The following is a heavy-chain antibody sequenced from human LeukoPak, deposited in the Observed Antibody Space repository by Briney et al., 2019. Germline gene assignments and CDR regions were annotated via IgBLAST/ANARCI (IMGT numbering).Heavy chain of an antibody. CDR3: AGMRITTPTVRTLDY. CDR2: IYYSGTT. D-gene: IGHD1-14*01. Sequence: PSETLSLTCTVSGGSMRNYYWSWIRQPPGKGLEWIGYIYYSGTTDYNPSLKSRVTISVDTSKNQFSLRLRSVTAADTAVYYCAGMRITTPTVRTLDYWGQGTLVTVSS. V-gene: IGHV4-59*01. J-gene: IGHJ4*02. CDR1: GGSMRNYY.